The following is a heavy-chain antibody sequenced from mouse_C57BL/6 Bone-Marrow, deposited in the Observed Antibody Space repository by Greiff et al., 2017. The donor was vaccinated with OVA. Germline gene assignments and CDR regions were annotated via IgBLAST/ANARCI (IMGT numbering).Heavy chain of an antibody. CDR3: ARLDGYWYFDV. CDR1: GYTFTNYW. V-gene: IGHV1-63*01. Sequence: VQLQHSGAELVRPGTSVKMSCKASGYTFTNYWIGWAKQRPGHGLEWIGDIYPGGGYTNYNEKFKGKATLTADKSSSTAYMQFSSLTSEDSAIYYCARLDGYWYFDVWGTGTTVTVSS. CDR2: IYPGGGYT. D-gene: IGHD2-3*01. J-gene: IGHJ1*03.